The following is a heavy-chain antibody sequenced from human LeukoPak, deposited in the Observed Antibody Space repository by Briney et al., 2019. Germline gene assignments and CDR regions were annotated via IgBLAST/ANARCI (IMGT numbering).Heavy chain of an antibody. Sequence: PGRSLTLSCAASGFTFSGYGMHWVRQTPGKGLEWVAIIWYDGSDKYYADSVKGRFTISRDNSKNTLYLQMNSLRAEDTAVYYCARGWQQLNVWGQGTMVTVAS. CDR3: ARGWQQLNV. CDR1: GFTFSGYG. D-gene: IGHD6-13*01. J-gene: IGHJ3*01. V-gene: IGHV3-33*01. CDR2: IWYDGSDK.